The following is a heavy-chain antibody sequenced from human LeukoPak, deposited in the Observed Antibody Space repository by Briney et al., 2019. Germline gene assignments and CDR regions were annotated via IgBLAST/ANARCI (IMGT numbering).Heavy chain of an antibody. CDR1: GYTFTSYD. J-gene: IGHJ4*02. CDR2: MNPNSGNT. Sequence: GASVKVSCKASGYTFTSYDINWVRQATGQGLEWMGWMNPNSGNTSYAQKFQGRVTITTNTSIGTAYMELSSLRSEDTTVYYCAIVAWGAPYYFDYWGQGTLVTVSS. D-gene: IGHD1-26*01. V-gene: IGHV1-8*01. CDR3: AIVAWGAPYYFDY.